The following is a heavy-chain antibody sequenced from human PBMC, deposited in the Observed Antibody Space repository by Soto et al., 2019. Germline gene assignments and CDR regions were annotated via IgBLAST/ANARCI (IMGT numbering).Heavy chain of an antibody. CDR2: IWYDGSNK. D-gene: IGHD1-26*01. J-gene: IGHJ4*02. CDR1: GFTFSSYG. CDR3: AKGGGLSGSYYISSSYYFDY. Sequence: GGSLRLSCVASGFTFSSYGMHWVRQAPGKGLEWVAVIWYDGSNKYYADSVKGRFTISRDNSKNTLYLQMNSLRAEDTSVYYCAKGGGLSGSYYISSSYYFDYWGQGTLVTVSS. V-gene: IGHV3-30*02.